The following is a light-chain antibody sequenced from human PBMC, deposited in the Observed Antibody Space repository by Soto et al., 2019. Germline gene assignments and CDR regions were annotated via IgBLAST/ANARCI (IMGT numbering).Light chain of an antibody. CDR3: AAWDDSLNGQV. CDR2: SNH. CDR1: SSNIGSNT. Sequence: QSVLTQPPSASGTSGKRVTISCAGSSSNIGSNTGNWYQQLPGTAPKLLIYSNHQRPSGVPDRFSGSKSGTSASLAISGLQSEDEADYYCAAWDDSLNGQVFGGGTKLTVL. V-gene: IGLV1-44*01. J-gene: IGLJ3*02.